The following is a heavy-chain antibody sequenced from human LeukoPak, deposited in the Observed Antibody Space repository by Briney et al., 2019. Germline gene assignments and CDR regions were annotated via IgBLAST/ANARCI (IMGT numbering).Heavy chain of an antibody. J-gene: IGHJ6*02. D-gene: IGHD3-22*01. CDR3: TRQKVVVHTKAYGMDV. CDR2: IRSKAYGGTT. V-gene: IGHV3-49*04. Sequence: PGGSLRLSCTACGFTFGDYAMSWVRQDPGKGLEWVGFIRSKAYGGTTEYAASVKGRFTISRDDSKSIAYLQMNSLKTEDTAVYYCTRQKVVVHTKAYGMDVWGQGTTVTVSS. CDR1: GFTFGDYA.